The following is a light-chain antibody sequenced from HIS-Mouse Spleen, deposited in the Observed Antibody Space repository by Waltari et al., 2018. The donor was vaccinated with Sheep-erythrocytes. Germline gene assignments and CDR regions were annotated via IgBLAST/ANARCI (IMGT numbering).Light chain of an antibody. CDR3: QQYDNLPPGT. J-gene: IGKJ2*01. V-gene: IGKV1-33*01. Sequence: DIQMTQSPSSLSASVGDRVTNTCQASQDISNYLNWYQQKPGKAPKLLIYDASNLETGVPSRFSGSGSGTDFTFTISSLQPEDIATYYCQQYDNLPPGTFGQGTKLEIK. CDR1: QDISNY. CDR2: DAS.